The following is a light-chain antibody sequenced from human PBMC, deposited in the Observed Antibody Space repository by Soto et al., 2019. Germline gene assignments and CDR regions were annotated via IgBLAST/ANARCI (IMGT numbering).Light chain of an antibody. CDR3: CSFASNNTWV. CDR2: EGS. Sequence: QSALTQPASVSGSPGQSITISCTGTNSDVGNYNLVSWYQQFPGKAPKVIIYEGSERPSGVSNRFSGSKSGNTASLTISGLQAEDGADYYCCSFASNNTWVFGGRTKLTVL. J-gene: IGLJ3*02. V-gene: IGLV2-23*01. CDR1: NSDVGNYNL.